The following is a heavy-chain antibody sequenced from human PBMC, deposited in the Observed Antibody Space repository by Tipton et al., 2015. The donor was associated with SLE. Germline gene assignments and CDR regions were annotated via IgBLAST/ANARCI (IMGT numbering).Heavy chain of an antibody. Sequence: TLSLTCAVYGGSFSAYYWSWIRQPPGKGLEWIGYIYYSGSTNYNPSLKSRVTISVDTSKNQFSLKLSSVTAADTAVYYCATLTVTIPRWFDPWGQGTLVTVSS. V-gene: IGHV4-34*01. CDR3: ATLTVTIPRWFDP. CDR1: GGSFSAYY. D-gene: IGHD4-17*01. CDR2: IYYSGST. J-gene: IGHJ5*02.